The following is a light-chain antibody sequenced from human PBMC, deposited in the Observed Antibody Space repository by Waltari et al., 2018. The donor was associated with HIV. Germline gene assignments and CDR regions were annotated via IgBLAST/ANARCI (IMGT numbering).Light chain of an antibody. Sequence: QSPLYQPASVSGSPGQSTPIPCSGVSHKIDFYNFVSWYQLRPGKAPQLIIFGVTRRPSGISSRFSGSTSGGTASLTISDLQIEDEADYFCSSFAGTGTPMFGGGTKLTVL. V-gene: IGLV2-14*01. CDR2: GVT. CDR3: SSFAGTGTPM. CDR1: SHKIDFYNF. J-gene: IGLJ3*02.